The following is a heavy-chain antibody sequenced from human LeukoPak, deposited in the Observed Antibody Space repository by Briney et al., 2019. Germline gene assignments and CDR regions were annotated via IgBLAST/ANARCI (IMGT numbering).Heavy chain of an antibody. V-gene: IGHV3-23*01. J-gene: IGHJ4*02. CDR2: ISGSGGNT. CDR1: GFTFSSYA. D-gene: IGHD3-3*01. CDR3: AKDPYYDFWSGYYGY. Sequence: GGSLRLSCAASGFTFSSYAMSWVRQAPGKGLEWVSGISGSGGNTYYADSVKGRFTISRDNSKNTLYLQMNSLRAEDTAVYYCAKDPYYDFWSGYYGYWGQGTLVTVSS.